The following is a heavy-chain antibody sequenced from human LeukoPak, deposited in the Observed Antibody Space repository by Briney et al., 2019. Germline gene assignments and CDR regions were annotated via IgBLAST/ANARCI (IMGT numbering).Heavy chain of an antibody. D-gene: IGHD6-13*01. Sequence: ASVKVSCKASGFTFADYYIHWLRQAPGQGLEWMGWINPNSGGTNYAQKFQGRVTMTRDTSISTAYMELSRLRSDDTAVYYYARWGGSVSSSWYDNWFDPWGQGTLVTVSS. V-gene: IGHV1-2*02. CDR1: GFTFADYY. J-gene: IGHJ5*02. CDR2: INPNSGGT. CDR3: ARWGGSVSSSWYDNWFDP.